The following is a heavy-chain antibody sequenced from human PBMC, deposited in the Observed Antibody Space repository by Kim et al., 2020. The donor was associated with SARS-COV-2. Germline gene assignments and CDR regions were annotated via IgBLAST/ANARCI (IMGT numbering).Heavy chain of an antibody. D-gene: IGHD1-26*01. Sequence: NPSLKSRVSLSVDTSKNQFSVKRSSVTAADTAVYYCARHGGTYFRSYFDSWGQGTLVTVSS. CDR3: ARHGGTYFRSYFDS. V-gene: IGHV4-39*01. J-gene: IGHJ4*02.